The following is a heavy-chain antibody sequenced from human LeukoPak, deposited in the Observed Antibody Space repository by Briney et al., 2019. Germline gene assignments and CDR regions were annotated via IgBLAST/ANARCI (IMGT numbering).Heavy chain of an antibody. Sequence: GGSLRLSCGASGFTFSNYNMTWVRQAPGKGLEWVSYISSSSSIIHYAESVKGRFTISRDTAKNSLYLQMNSLRAEDTAVYYCARDPARELLWFGELSAVSGKGTTVTVSS. D-gene: IGHD3-10*01. CDR2: ISSSSSII. J-gene: IGHJ6*04. V-gene: IGHV3-48*04. CDR1: GFTFSNYN. CDR3: ARDPARELLWFGELSAV.